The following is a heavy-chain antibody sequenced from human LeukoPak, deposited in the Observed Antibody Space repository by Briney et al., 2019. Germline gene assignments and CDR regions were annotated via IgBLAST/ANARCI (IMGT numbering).Heavy chain of an antibody. CDR3: ARRLAAAVNNLLDY. CDR2: IKQDGSEK. CDR1: GFTFSSSW. Sequence: GGSLRLSCAASGFTFSSSWMNWVRQVPGKGLEWVANIKQDGSEKNYVDSVKGRFTISRDNAENSLYLQMNSLRAEDTAVYYCARRLAAAVNNLLDYWGQGTLVTVSS. D-gene: IGHD6-13*01. V-gene: IGHV3-7*01. J-gene: IGHJ4*02.